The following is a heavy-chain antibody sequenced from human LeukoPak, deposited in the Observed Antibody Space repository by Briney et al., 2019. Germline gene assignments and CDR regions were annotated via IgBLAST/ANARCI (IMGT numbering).Heavy chain of an antibody. J-gene: IGHJ4*02. Sequence: GGSLRLSCAASGFTVSSNYMSWVRQASGKGLEWVSVIYSGGSTYYADSVKGRFTISRDNSKNTLYLQMNSPRAEDTAVYYCARGRLIQLFDYWGQGTLVTVSS. CDR2: IYSGGST. CDR1: GFTVSSNY. CDR3: ARGRLIQLFDY. D-gene: IGHD1-1*01. V-gene: IGHV3-53*01.